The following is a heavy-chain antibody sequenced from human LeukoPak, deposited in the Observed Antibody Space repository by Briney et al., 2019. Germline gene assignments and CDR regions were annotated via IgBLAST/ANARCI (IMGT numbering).Heavy chain of an antibody. CDR1: GFTVSSNY. CDR3: ARGLLPYSSGWVIFDY. D-gene: IGHD6-19*01. J-gene: IGHJ4*02. CDR2: IYSGGST. Sequence: GGSLRLSCAASGFTVSSNYMSWVRQAPGKGLEWVSVIYSGGSTYYADSVKGRFTISRDNSKSTLYLQMNSLRAEDTAVYYCARGLLPYSSGWVIFDYWGQGTLVTVSS. V-gene: IGHV3-66*01.